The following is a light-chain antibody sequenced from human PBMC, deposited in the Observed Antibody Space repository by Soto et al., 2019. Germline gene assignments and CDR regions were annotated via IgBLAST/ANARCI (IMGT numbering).Light chain of an antibody. J-gene: IGLJ1*01. V-gene: IGLV1-44*01. Sequence: QSVLTQSPSASGTPGQRVTISCSGSSSNIGSNTINWYQQLPGTAPKLLIYSNNQRPSGVPDRFSGSKSGTSASLAISGLQSEDEADYYCAAWDVSLNGYVFGTGTKVTVL. CDR3: AAWDVSLNGYV. CDR2: SNN. CDR1: SSNIGSNT.